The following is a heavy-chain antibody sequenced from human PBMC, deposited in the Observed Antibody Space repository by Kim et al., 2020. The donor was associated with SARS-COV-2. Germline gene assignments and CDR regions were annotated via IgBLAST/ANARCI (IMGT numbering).Heavy chain of an antibody. V-gene: IGHV1-46*01. CDR2: INPSGGST. J-gene: IGHJ6*02. CDR3: ARDTPHAYCGGDCYYYYGMDV. Sequence: ASVKVSCKASGYTFTSYYMHWVRQAPGQGLEWMGIINPSGGSTSYAQKFQGRVTMTRDTSTSTVYMELSSLRSEDTAVYYCARDTPHAYCGGDCYYYYGMDVWGQGTTVTVSS. CDR1: GYTFTSYY. D-gene: IGHD2-21*01.